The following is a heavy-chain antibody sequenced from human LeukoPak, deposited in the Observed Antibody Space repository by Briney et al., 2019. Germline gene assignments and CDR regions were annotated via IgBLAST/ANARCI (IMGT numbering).Heavy chain of an antibody. CDR1: GFTFSSDS. Sequence: PGGSLRLSCAASGFTFSSDSMNWVRQAPGKGLEWVSYISSSSSTIYYADSVKGRFTISRDNAKNSLYLQVNSLRAEDTAVYSCAREGAVAYQKPRPYYYYMDVWGKGTTVTVSS. V-gene: IGHV3-48*04. J-gene: IGHJ6*03. CDR2: ISSSSSTI. D-gene: IGHD6-19*01. CDR3: AREGAVAYQKPRPYYYYMDV.